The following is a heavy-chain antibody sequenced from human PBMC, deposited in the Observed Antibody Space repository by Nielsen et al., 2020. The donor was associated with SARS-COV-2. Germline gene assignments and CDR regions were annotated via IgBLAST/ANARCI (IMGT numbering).Heavy chain of an antibody. Sequence: SVKVSCKASGGTFSSYAISWVRQAPGQGLEWMGEIIPIFGTANYAQKFQGRVTITADESTSTAYMELSSLRSEDTAVYYCARGGDWNLRHYYYYYYMDVWGKGTTVTVSS. V-gene: IGHV1-69*13. CDR3: ARGGDWNLRHYYYYYYMDV. CDR1: GGTFSSYA. CDR2: IIPIFGTA. J-gene: IGHJ6*03. D-gene: IGHD1-1*01.